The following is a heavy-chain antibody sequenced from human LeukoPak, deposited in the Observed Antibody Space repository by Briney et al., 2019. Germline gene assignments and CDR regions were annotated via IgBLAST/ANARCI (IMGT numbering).Heavy chain of an antibody. CDR1: GFSVSNNY. Sequence: GGSLRLSCAASGFSVSNNYISWVRQAPGKGLEWVSVIYSGGSTKYADSVKARFTISRDNSKNTVYLQMNSLRAEDTAVYFCARATLDNWGQGTLVTVSS. J-gene: IGHJ4*02. V-gene: IGHV3-53*01. CDR2: IYSGGST. CDR3: ARATLDN.